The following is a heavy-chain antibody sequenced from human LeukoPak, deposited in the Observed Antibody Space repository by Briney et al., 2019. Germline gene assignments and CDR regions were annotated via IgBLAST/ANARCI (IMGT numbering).Heavy chain of an antibody. CDR3: ARGLRVPAAIAYFDY. CDR1: GYTFTGYY. V-gene: IGHV1-2*02. CDR2: INPNSGGT. J-gene: IGHJ4*02. D-gene: IGHD2-2*02. Sequence: ASVKVSCKASGYTFTGYYMHWVRQALGQGLEWMGWINPNSGGTNYAQKFQGRVTMTRDTSISTAYMELSRLRSDDTAVYYCARGLRVPAAIAYFDYWGQGTLVSVSS.